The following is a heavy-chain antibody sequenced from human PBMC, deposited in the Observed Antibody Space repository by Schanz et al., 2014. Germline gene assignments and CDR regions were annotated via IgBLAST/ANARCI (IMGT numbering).Heavy chain of an antibody. CDR1: GFTFSSYA. Sequence: EVQVVESGGGLVQPGGSLRLSCAASGFTFSSYAMSWVRQAPGKGLEWVSAISGGGGTTYYADSVKGRFTISRDNAKNSLFLQMNSLRAEDTAVYYCARPALWFGDNCFDPWGQGTLVTVSS. D-gene: IGHD3-10*01. CDR2: ISGGGGTT. J-gene: IGHJ5*02. V-gene: IGHV3-23*04. CDR3: ARPALWFGDNCFDP.